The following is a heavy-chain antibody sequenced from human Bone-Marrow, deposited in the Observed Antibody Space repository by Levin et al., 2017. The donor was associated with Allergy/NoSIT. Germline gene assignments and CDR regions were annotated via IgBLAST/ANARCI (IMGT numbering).Heavy chain of an antibody. CDR3: AKAKAFGYSYGSDKGIDY. V-gene: IGHV3-43*01. Sequence: PGGSLRLSCAASGFTFDDHSMHWVRQGPGKGLEWVALISWDGRATHYADSVKGRFTISRDNNKDSVYLEMNSLRTEDTALYYCAKAKAFGYSYGSDKGIDYWGQGTLVTVSS. D-gene: IGHD5-18*01. CDR2: ISWDGRAT. CDR1: GFTFDDHS. J-gene: IGHJ4*02.